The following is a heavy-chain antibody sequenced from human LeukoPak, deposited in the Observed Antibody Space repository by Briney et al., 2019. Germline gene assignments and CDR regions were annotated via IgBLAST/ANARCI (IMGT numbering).Heavy chain of an antibody. Sequence: GGPLRLSCAASGFTYDDYVMSWVRQPPGKGLEGVSGINWYGGSTGYADSVKGRFTISRDNAKNSLYLQMNSLRAEDTALYYCAKGGSGSYSAPSDVWGKGTTVTISS. J-gene: IGHJ6*04. V-gene: IGHV3-20*04. CDR3: AKGGSGSYSAPSDV. CDR2: INWYGGST. CDR1: GFTYDDYV. D-gene: IGHD3-10*01.